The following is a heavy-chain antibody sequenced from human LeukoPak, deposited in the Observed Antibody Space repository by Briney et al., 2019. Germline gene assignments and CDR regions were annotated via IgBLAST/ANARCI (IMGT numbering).Heavy chain of an antibody. J-gene: IGHJ6*02. Sequence: ASVKVSCKVSGYTLTELSMHWVRQAPGTGLEWMGGFDPEDGETIYAQKFQGRVTMTEDTSTDTAYMELSSLRSEDTAVYYCAVGDYDILTGYYYYGMDVWGQGTTVTVS. CDR2: FDPEDGET. D-gene: IGHD3-9*01. CDR1: GYTLTELS. CDR3: AVGDYDILTGYYYYGMDV. V-gene: IGHV1-24*01.